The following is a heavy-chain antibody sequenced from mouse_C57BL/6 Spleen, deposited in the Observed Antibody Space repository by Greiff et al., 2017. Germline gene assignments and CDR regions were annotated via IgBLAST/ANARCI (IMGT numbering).Heavy chain of an antibody. Sequence: VQLQQSGAELVKPGASVKLSCKASGYTFTEYTIHWVKQRSGQGLEWIGWFYPGSGSIKYNEKFKDKATLTADKSSSTVYMELSRLTSEDSAVYFCARPLGYDGGTTVSWFAYWGQGTLVTVSA. D-gene: IGHD2-2*01. CDR2: FYPGSGSI. CDR1: GYTFTEYT. J-gene: IGHJ3*01. CDR3: ARPLGYDGGTTVSWFAY. V-gene: IGHV1-62-2*01.